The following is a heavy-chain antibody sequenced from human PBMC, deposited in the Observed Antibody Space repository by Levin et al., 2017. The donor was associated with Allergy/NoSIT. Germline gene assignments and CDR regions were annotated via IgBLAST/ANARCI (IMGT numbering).Heavy chain of an antibody. D-gene: IGHD3-16*02. Sequence: GGSLRLSCAGSGFTFSDYGMHWVRQAPGKGLEWVAVISYDGSNKYYADSVKGRFTISRDNSKNTLYLQMDSLRPEDTAVYYCVKDPKSWNYFDYWGQGTLVTASS. CDR2: ISYDGSNK. V-gene: IGHV3-30*18. CDR3: VKDPKSWNYFDY. CDR1: GFTFSDYG. J-gene: IGHJ4*02.